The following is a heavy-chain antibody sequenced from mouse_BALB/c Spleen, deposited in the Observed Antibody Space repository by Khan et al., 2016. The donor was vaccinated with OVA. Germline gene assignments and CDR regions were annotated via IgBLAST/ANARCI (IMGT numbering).Heavy chain of an antibody. J-gene: IGHJ3*01. CDR2: IWGDRST. D-gene: IGHD2-2*01. V-gene: IGHV2-3*01. Sequence: QVQLKESGPGLVAPSQSLSITCTVSGLSLTNYGISWIRQPPGKGLEWLGVIWGDRSTNYHSALISRLSINKDNSKSQVFLKLNSLQTDDTATYYCAIIYYGYDWFTYWGQGTLVTVSA. CDR1: GLSLTNYG. CDR3: AIIYYGYDWFTY.